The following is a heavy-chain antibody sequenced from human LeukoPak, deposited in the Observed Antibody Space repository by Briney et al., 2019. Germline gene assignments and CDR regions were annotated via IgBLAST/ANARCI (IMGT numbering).Heavy chain of an antibody. Sequence: GGSLRLSCAASGFTFSSYRMNWVRQAPGKGLEWVSTISGGSGFIYYADSVRDRFSISRDNAKNSLYLQMSSLRPEDTAVYYCATELAMAGTFDYWGQGALVTVSS. V-gene: IGHV3-21*01. CDR3: ATELAMAGTFDY. J-gene: IGHJ4*02. CDR1: GFTFSSYR. D-gene: IGHD6-19*01. CDR2: ISGGSGFI.